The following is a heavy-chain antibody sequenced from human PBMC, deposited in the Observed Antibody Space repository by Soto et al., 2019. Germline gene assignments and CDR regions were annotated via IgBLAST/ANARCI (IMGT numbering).Heavy chain of an antibody. D-gene: IGHD3-10*01. V-gene: IGHV4-61*01. Sequence: PSKTLSLTCTVSGDSVTSVSDYWSWIRQPPGKGLEWIGYIYYSGSADYNPSLGSRVTISIDTSKNQFSLKLTSVTAADTAVYYCARGVGLGYYYYHMDIWGQGTTVTVSS. CDR1: GDSVTSVSDY. J-gene: IGHJ6*02. CDR2: IYYSGSA. CDR3: ARGVGLGYYYYHMDI.